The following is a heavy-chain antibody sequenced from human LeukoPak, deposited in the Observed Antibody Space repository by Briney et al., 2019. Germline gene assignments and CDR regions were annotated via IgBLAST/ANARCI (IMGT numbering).Heavy chain of an antibody. D-gene: IGHD3-10*01. V-gene: IGHV5-51*01. CDR3: ATVTMVRGVIRYFDY. CDR2: IYPADSAT. J-gene: IGHJ4*02. CDR1: RYSFTCCW. Sequence: GEFLKISCNGSRYSFTCCWIGLVRQMPGKGLELMGIIYPADSATRYSPSFQGQVTISADKYLRTAYLQSSSLTASCTLIYCCATVTMVRGVIRYFDYWGQGTLVTVSS.